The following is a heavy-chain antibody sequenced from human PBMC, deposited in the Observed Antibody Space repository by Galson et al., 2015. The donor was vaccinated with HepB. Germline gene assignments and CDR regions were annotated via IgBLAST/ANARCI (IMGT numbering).Heavy chain of an antibody. V-gene: IGHV1-69*13. CDR2: ITTMFGTA. D-gene: IGHD2-2*01. CDR3: ARVLVSSGYYFDY. CDR1: GGTFSNYV. Sequence: SVKVSCKASGGTFSNYVISWVRQAPGQGLEWMGGITTMFGTANYAQIFHGRVTITADESTTTVYMELSSLRSEDTAVYYCARVLVSSGYYFDYWGQGTLVTVSS. J-gene: IGHJ4*02.